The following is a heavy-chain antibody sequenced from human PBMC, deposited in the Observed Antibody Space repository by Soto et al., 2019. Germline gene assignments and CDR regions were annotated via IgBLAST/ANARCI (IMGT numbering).Heavy chain of an antibody. CDR1: GYFFNDYH. D-gene: IGHD3-10*01. J-gene: IGHJ4*02. CDR2: INPKNGDT. Sequence: ASVKVSCKTSGYFFNDYHMHWVRKAPGQGLEWMGWINPKNGDTNYAQKFQDRVTMTRDTSISTAYIELSRLTSDDTAVYYCATPTPLRGAVITNINFDFWGQGTPVTVSS. V-gene: IGHV1-2*02. CDR3: ATPTPLRGAVITNINFDF.